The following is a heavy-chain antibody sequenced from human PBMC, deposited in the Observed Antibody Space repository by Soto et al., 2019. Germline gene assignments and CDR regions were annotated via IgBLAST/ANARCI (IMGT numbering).Heavy chain of an antibody. D-gene: IGHD6-19*01. CDR3: ARDPSQWLVDAFDI. V-gene: IGHV3-48*02. CDR1: GFTFSSYS. Sequence: GGSLRLSCAASGFTFSSYSMNWVRQAPGKGLEWVSYISSSSSTIYYADSVKGRFTISRDNAKNSLYLQMNSLRDEDTAVYYCARDPSQWLVDAFDIWGQGTMVTVSS. CDR2: ISSSSSTI. J-gene: IGHJ3*02.